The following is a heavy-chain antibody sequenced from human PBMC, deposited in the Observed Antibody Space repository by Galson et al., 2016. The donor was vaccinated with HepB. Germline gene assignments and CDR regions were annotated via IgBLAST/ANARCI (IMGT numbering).Heavy chain of an antibody. CDR1: GFTFSSYW. CDR3: ASRQRIAARLPEEY. Sequence: SLRLSCAASGFTFSSYWMHWVRQAPGKGLVWVSRINSDGSSTSYADSVKGRFTISRDNAKNTLYLQMNSLRAEDTAVYYCASRQRIAARLPEEYWGQGTRVTVSS. J-gene: IGHJ4*02. V-gene: IGHV3-74*01. D-gene: IGHD6-6*01. CDR2: INSDGSST.